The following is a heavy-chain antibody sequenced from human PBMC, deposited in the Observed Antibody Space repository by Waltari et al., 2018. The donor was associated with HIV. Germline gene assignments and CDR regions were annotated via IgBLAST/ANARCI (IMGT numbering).Heavy chain of an antibody. V-gene: IGHV4-31*03. Sequence: QVQLQESGPGLVTPSQTLSLTCTVSGGSISSGGYYWSWIRQHPGKGLEWIGYIYYSGSTYYNPSLKSRVTISVDTSKNQFSLKLSSVTAADTAVYYCARDGGRDGYNWYFDYWGQGTLVTVSS. CDR3: ARDGGRDGYNWYFDY. CDR1: GGSISSGGYY. CDR2: IYYSGST. J-gene: IGHJ4*02. D-gene: IGHD5-12*01.